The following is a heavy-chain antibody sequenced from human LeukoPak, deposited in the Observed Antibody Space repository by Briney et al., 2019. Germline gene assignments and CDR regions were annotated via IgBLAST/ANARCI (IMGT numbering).Heavy chain of an antibody. CDR3: ARDIWWGNYGGNVL. D-gene: IGHD4-23*01. CDR1: GYSISSGYY. CDR2: IYHSGST. Sequence: SETLSLTCTVSGYSISSGYYWGWIRQPPGKGLEWIGSIYHSGSTYYNPSLKSRVTISVDTSKNQFSLKLSSVTAADTAVYYCARDIWWGNYGGNVLWGQGTLVTVSS. V-gene: IGHV4-38-2*02. J-gene: IGHJ4*02.